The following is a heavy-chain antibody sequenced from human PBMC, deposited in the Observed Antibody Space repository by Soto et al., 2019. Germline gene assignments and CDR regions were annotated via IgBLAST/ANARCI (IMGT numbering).Heavy chain of an antibody. Sequence: EVQLVESGGGLVQPGGSLRLSCAASGFTFSTYSMNWVRQAPGKGLEWVSYISSDSSTTYYADSVKGPFTISRDNAENSLYLQMDSLRVEDTAVYYCARVEERPAGYMEVWGKGTTVTVSS. CDR1: GFTFSTYS. V-gene: IGHV3-48*01. D-gene: IGHD6-25*01. J-gene: IGHJ6*03. CDR2: ISSDSSTT. CDR3: ARVEERPAGYMEV.